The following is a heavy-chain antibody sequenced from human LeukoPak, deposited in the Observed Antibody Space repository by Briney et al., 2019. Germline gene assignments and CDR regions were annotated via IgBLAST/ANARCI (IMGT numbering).Heavy chain of an antibody. D-gene: IGHD6-19*01. J-gene: IGHJ6*02. CDR1: GFTFSSYW. Sequence: GGSLRLSCAASGFTFSSYWMSWVRQAPGKGLEWVANIKQDGSEKYYADSVKGRFTISRDNSKNTLYLQMNSLRAEDTAVYYCAIFAVAGPDYYYYYGMDVWGQGTTVTVSS. V-gene: IGHV3-7*01. CDR3: AIFAVAGPDYYYYYGMDV. CDR2: IKQDGSEK.